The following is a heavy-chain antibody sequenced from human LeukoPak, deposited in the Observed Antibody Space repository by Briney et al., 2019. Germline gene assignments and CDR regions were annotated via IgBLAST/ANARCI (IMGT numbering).Heavy chain of an antibody. V-gene: IGHV3-20*04. J-gene: IGHJ6*02. CDR1: GFTFDDHG. Sequence: GGSLRLSCAASGFTFDDHGLSWVRQAPGKGLEWVSGINWNSGSKRYGASVKGRFTISRDNAKNSLYLQMNSLRAEDTAVYYCARLRYYGMDVWGQGTTVTVSS. CDR3: ARLRYYGMDV. CDR2: INWNSGSK.